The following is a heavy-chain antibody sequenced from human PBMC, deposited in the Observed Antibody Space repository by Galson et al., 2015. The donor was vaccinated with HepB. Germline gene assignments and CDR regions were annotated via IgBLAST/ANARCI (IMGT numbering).Heavy chain of an antibody. V-gene: IGHV3-21*01. J-gene: IGHJ4*02. D-gene: IGHD3-22*01. Sequence: SLRLSCAASGFTFSSYSMNWVRQAPGKGLEWVSSISSSSSYIYYADSVKGRFTISRDNAKNSLYLQMNSLRAEDTAVYYCASSGYYDSSGPTGDYWGQGTLVTVSS. CDR1: GFTFSSYS. CDR3: ASSGYYDSSGPTGDY. CDR2: ISSSSSYI.